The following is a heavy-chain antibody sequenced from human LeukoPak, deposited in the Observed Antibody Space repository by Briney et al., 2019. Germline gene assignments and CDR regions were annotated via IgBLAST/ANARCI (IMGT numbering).Heavy chain of an antibody. V-gene: IGHV5-51*01. J-gene: IGHJ4*02. CDR1: EYSFTDYW. CDR2: IYPGDSDT. CDR3: ARGSNYAHFDY. D-gene: IGHD5-18*01. Sequence: GESLKISCKGSEYSFTDYWIGWVRQMPGKGLEWMGIIYPGDSDTRYSPSFEGQVTISADKSISTAYLQWNGLKASDTAIYYCARGSNYAHFDYWDQGTLVTVSS.